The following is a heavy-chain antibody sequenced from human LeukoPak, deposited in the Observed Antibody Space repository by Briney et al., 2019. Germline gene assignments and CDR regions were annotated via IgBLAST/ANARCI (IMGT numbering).Heavy chain of an antibody. CDR1: GFIFSDYA. V-gene: IGHV3-30-3*01. Sequence: GGSLRLSCAASGFIFSDYAIHWVRQAPGKEPEWVGVVRNDGGDKYYADSVKGRFTVSRDNSKSTLYLQMSSLRPEDTAVYYCARYYYDSSGYPGIDYWGQGTLVTVSS. CDR2: VRNDGGDK. CDR3: ARYYYDSSGYPGIDY. D-gene: IGHD3-22*01. J-gene: IGHJ4*02.